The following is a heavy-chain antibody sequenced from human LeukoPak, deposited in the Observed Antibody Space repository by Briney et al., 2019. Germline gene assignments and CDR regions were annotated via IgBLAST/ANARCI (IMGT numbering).Heavy chain of an antibody. J-gene: IGHJ5*02. Sequence: GGSLRLSCAASGFAVSSNYMSWVRQAPGKELEWVSFIYSGGVTYYADSVKGRFTISGDNSKNTLYLQMNSLRAEDTAVYYCARGVTTAGNTFNWFDPWGQGTLVTVSS. D-gene: IGHD6-13*01. CDR1: GFAVSSNY. V-gene: IGHV3-53*01. CDR3: ARGVTTAGNTFNWFDP. CDR2: IYSGGVT.